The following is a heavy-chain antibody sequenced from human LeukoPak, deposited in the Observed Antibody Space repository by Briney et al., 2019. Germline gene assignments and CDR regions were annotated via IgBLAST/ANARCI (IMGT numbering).Heavy chain of an antibody. CDR2: IIPILGIA. V-gene: IGHV1-69*04. CDR3: ASLLSGWSDYFDY. CDR1: GGTFSSYA. Sequence: GASVKVSCKASGGTFSSYAISWVRQAPGQGLEWMGRIIPILGIANYAQKFQGRVTTTADKSTSTAYMELSSLRSEDTAVYYCASLLSGWSDYFDYWGQGTLVTVSS. J-gene: IGHJ4*02. D-gene: IGHD6-19*01.